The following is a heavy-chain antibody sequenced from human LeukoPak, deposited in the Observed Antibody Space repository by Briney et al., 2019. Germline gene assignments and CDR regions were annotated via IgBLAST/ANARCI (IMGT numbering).Heavy chain of an antibody. CDR1: GYTFTSYY. Sequence: ASVKVSCKASGYTFTSYYMHWVRQAPGQGLEWMEIINPSAGSTSYAQKFLGRVTITADESTSTAYMELSSLRSEDTAVYYCAREEREYCGGDCNDAFDIWGQGTMVTVSS. J-gene: IGHJ3*02. CDR2: INPSAGST. D-gene: IGHD2-21*02. CDR3: AREEREYCGGDCNDAFDI. V-gene: IGHV1-46*01.